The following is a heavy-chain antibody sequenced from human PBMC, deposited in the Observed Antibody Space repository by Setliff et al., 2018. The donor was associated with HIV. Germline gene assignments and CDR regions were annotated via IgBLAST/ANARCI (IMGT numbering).Heavy chain of an antibody. J-gene: IGHJ3*01. V-gene: IGHV4-34*12. D-gene: IGHD1-1*01. CDR1: GGSFSGNH. Sequence: KPSETLSLTCTIYGGSFSGNHWSWIRQFPGNGLEWIGEVLYNGGTRYNPSLENRVSMSVDTSKNQFSLKLLSVTAADTAVYYCRVWILRDTSDVWGQGTVVTVSS. CDR2: VLYNGGT. CDR3: RVWILRDTSDV.